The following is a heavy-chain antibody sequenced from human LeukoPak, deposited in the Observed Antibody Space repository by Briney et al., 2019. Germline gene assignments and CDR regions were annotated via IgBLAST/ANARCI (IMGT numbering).Heavy chain of an antibody. CDR2: MNPNSGNT. Sequence: ASVKVSCEASGYTFTSYDINWVRQATGQGLEWMGWMNPNSGNTGYAQKFQGRVTMTRNTSISTAYMEPSSLRSEDTAVYYCARDTPRDDAFDIWGQGTMVTVSS. CDR3: ARDTPRDDAFDI. V-gene: IGHV1-8*01. J-gene: IGHJ3*02. CDR1: GYTFTSYD. D-gene: IGHD2-15*01.